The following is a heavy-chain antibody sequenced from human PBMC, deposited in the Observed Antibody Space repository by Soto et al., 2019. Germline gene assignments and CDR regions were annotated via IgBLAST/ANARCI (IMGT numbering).Heavy chain of an antibody. CDR2: INAGNGNT. J-gene: IGHJ4*02. CDR1: GYTFTSYA. Sequence: QVPLVQSGAEVKKPGASVKVSCKASGYTFTSYAMHWVRQAPGQRLEWMGWINAGNGNTKYSQKFQGRVTITRDTSASTAYMELSSLRSEDTAVYYCARDHNWNYDFDYWGQGTLVTVSS. CDR3: ARDHNWNYDFDY. V-gene: IGHV1-3*01. D-gene: IGHD1-7*01.